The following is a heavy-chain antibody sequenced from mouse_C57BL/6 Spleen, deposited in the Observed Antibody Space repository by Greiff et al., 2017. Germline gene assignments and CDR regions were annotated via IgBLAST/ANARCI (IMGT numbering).Heavy chain of an antibody. CDR3: ARDRGSMDY. CDR1: GFTFSDFY. J-gene: IGHJ4*01. V-gene: IGHV7-1*01. CDR2: SRNKANDYTT. Sequence: EVKLVESGGGLVQSGRSLRLSCATSGFTFSDFYMEWVRQAPGKGLEWIAASRNKANDYTTEYSASVKGRFIVSRDTSQSILYLQMNALRAEDTAIYYCARDRGSMDYWGQGTSVTVSS.